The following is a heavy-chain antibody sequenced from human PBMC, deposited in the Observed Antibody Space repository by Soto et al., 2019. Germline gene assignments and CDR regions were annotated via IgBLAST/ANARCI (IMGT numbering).Heavy chain of an antibody. CDR3: VRSKGGYSYGTPFDY. CDR2: ISWNSGNI. J-gene: IGHJ4*02. Sequence: EVQLEESGGALVQPGRSLRLSCAASGFTFDDYAMHWVRQVLGKGLEWVSSISWNSGNIGYADSVKGRFTTSRDNAKNSLYLQMNSLRPEDTALYYWVRSKGGYSYGTPFDYWGQGTLGTVSS. CDR1: GFTFDDYA. D-gene: IGHD5-18*01. V-gene: IGHV3-9*01.